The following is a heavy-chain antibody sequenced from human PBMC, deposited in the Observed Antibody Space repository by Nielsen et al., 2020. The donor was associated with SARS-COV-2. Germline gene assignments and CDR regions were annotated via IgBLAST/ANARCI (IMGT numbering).Heavy chain of an antibody. CDR1: GFTFSSYW. J-gene: IGHJ4*02. V-gene: IGHV3-7*01. CDR2: IKQDGSEK. D-gene: IGHD3-16*01. Sequence: GESLKISCAASGFTFSSYWMSWVRQAPGKGLEWVANIKQDGSEKYYVDSVKGRFTISRDNSKNTLYLQMNSLRAEDTATYYCAREFGAGAFGFWGQGTQVTVSS. CDR3: AREFGAGAFGF.